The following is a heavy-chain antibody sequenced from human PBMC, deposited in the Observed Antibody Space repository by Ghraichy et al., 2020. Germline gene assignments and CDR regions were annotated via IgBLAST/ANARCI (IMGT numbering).Heavy chain of an antibody. Sequence: GESLNISCAASGFTFSDYYMDWVRQVPGKGLEWVGRTRNKANSYTTEYAASVKGRFTISRDDSKNSLYLQMNSLKTEDTAVYYCARATGTTPFDYWGQGTLVTVSS. V-gene: IGHV3-72*01. CDR1: GFTFSDYY. D-gene: IGHD1-1*01. CDR2: TRNKANSYTT. J-gene: IGHJ4*02. CDR3: ARATGTTPFDY.